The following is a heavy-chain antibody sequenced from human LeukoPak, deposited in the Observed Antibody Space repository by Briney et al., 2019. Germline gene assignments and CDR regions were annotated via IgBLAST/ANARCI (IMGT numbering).Heavy chain of an antibody. CDR3: ARKYSSSWYRGYFDY. V-gene: IGHV4-39*01. CDR2: IYYSGST. CDR1: GGSISSSSHY. Sequence: WETLSLTCTVSGGSISSSSHYWGWIRQPPGKGLDWIGSIYYSGSTYYNPSLKRRVTMSVDTSKNQFSLKLSSVTAADTAVYYCARKYSSSWYRGYFDYWGQGTLVTVSS. J-gene: IGHJ4*02. D-gene: IGHD6-13*01.